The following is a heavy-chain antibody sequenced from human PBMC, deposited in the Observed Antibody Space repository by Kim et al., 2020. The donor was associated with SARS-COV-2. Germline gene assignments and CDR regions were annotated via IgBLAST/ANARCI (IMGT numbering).Heavy chain of an antibody. V-gene: IGHV1-3*01. CDR3: AREYQFAMDV. CDR1: GYTFTRYA. J-gene: IGHJ6*02. Sequence: ASVKVSCKASGYTFTRYAMHWVRQAPGQRLEWLGWINVGNGNTKYSQKFQGRVTITRDTSASTAYMELSSLRSEDSAVYYCAREYQFAMDVWGQGTTVTVAS. CDR2: INVGNGNT. D-gene: IGHD2-2*01.